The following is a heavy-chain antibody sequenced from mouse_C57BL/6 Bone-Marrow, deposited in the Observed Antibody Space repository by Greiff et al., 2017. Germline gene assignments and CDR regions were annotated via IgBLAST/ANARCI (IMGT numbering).Heavy chain of an antibody. Sequence: VQLQQSGAELVRPGASVKLSCTASGFNIKDYYMHWVKQRPEQGLEWIGRIDPEDGDTEYAPQFQGKATMTADTSSNTAYLQLSSLTSEDTAVYYCTAYDYDGFAYWGQGTLVTVSA. D-gene: IGHD2-4*01. CDR3: TAYDYDGFAY. V-gene: IGHV14-1*01. CDR1: GFNIKDYY. J-gene: IGHJ3*01. CDR2: IDPEDGDT.